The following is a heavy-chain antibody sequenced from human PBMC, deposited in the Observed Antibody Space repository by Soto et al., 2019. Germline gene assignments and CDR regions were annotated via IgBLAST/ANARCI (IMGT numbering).Heavy chain of an antibody. D-gene: IGHD2-2*01. CDR2: IYSGGST. J-gene: IGHJ3*02. V-gene: IGHV3-53*04. CDR1: GFTVSSNY. CDR3: ERDRGCSSTSCYADAFDI. Sequence: PGGSLRLSCAASGFTVSSNYMSWVRQAPGKGLEWVSVIYSGGSTYYADSVKGRFTISRHNSKNTLYLQMNSLRAEDTAVYYCERDRGCSSTSCYADAFDIWGQGTMVTVSS.